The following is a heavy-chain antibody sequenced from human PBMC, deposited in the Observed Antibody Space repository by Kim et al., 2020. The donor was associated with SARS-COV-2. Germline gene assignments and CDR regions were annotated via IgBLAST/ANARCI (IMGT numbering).Heavy chain of an antibody. D-gene: IGHD3-3*01. J-gene: IGHJ5*02. CDR2: IICYNVNT. V-gene: IGHV1-18*01. CDR3: ARDGLPDFWSGTGNWFDL. Sequence: ASVKVSCKASGYTFTSYCIICVLQAPVQCLECIGFIICYNVNTHYAPILQVRFTMTTDTSTSTAYMELRSLRSDDTAVYYCARDGLPDFWSGTGNWFDLWGQGTLVTVSS. CDR1: GYTFTSYC.